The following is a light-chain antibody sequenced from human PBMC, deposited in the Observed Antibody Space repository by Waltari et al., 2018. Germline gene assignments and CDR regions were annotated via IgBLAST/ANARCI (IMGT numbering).Light chain of an antibody. CDR1: QGISSY. V-gene: IGKV1-9*01. Sequence: DTQLTQSPSFLSASVGDRVTITCRASQGISSYLAWYQQKPGKAPKLLIYGASTLQRGVPSRFSGSGSGTEFTLTISSLQPEDFATYYCQQLSSYLSITFGQGTKVEIK. J-gene: IGKJ1*01. CDR2: GAS. CDR3: QQLSSYLSIT.